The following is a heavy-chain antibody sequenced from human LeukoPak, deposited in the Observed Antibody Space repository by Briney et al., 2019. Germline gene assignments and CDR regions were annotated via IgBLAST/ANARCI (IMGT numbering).Heavy chain of an antibody. CDR1: GYTFTGYY. J-gene: IGHJ4*02. Sequence: ASVKVSCKASGYTFTGYYMHWVRQAPGQGLEWMGRINPNSGGTNYAQKFQGRVTMTRDTSISTAYMEPSRLRSDDTAVYYCARDGTYYYDSSGYYSWGQGTLVTGSS. V-gene: IGHV1-2*06. D-gene: IGHD3-22*01. CDR3: ARDGTYYYDSSGYYS. CDR2: INPNSGGT.